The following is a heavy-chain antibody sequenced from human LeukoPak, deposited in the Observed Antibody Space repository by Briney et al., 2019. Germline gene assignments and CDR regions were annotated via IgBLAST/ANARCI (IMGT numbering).Heavy chain of an antibody. Sequence: SETLSLTCTVSGDSISTSTYCWGWIRQPPGKGPEWIGSLRHSGSTYYNPSLKSRVTISVDTSKNQFSLKLSSMTAADTAFYYCARDLAGGKSYWGQGTLVTVSS. CDR1: GDSISTSTYC. V-gene: IGHV4-39*07. D-gene: IGHD2-15*01. CDR2: LRHSGST. J-gene: IGHJ4*02. CDR3: ARDLAGGKSY.